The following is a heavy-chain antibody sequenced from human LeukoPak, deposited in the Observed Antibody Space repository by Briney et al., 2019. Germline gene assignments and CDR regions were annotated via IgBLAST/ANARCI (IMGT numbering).Heavy chain of an antibody. CDR3: ARGPTRQYFDY. CDR1: GGSINSYY. D-gene: IGHD6-6*01. CDR2: IFYTGST. J-gene: IGHJ4*02. V-gene: IGHV4-59*01. Sequence: SETLSLTCTVSGGSINSYYWSWIRQPPGRGLEWIGYIFYTGSTNYNPSPQSRVTISVDTSRNQFSLTLSSVTAADTAVYFCARGPTRQYFDYWGQRTLVTVSS.